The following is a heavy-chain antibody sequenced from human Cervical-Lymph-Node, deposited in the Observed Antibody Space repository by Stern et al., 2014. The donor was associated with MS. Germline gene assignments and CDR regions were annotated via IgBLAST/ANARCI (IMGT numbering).Heavy chain of an antibody. Sequence: VQLVESGGGLVQPGGSLRLSCAASGFSVRTYYMHWVRQAPGKGLEWVSALYNDCTTCYADSLKGRFTISRVSSKNTLYLQMNSLRAEDTAVYYCARDHLALFYDNSGQIAFDIWGQGTVVTVSS. V-gene: IGHV3-66*02. D-gene: IGHD3-22*01. J-gene: IGHJ3*02. CDR2: LYNDCTT. CDR1: GFSVRTYY. CDR3: ARDHLALFYDNSGQIAFDI.